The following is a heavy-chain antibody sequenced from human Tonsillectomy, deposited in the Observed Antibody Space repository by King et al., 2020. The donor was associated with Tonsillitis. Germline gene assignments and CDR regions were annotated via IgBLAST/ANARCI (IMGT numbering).Heavy chain of an antibody. Sequence: QLVQSGAEVKKPGASVKVSCKASGYTFTGYYMHWVRQAPGQGLEWMGWINPNSGGTNYAQKFQGRVTMTRDTSISTAYMALSRLRSDDTAVYYCAREPYSSSWDDAFDIWGQGTMVTVSS. CDR2: INPNSGGT. CDR3: AREPYSSSWDDAFDI. D-gene: IGHD6-13*01. V-gene: IGHV1-2*02. J-gene: IGHJ3*02. CDR1: GYTFTGYY.